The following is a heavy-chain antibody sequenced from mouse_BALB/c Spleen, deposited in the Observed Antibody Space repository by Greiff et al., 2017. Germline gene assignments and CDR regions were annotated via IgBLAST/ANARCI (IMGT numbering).Heavy chain of an antibody. J-gene: IGHJ2*01. D-gene: IGHD2-4*01. CDR1: GFTFSSYT. Sequence: EVKVVESGGGLVKPGGSLKLSCAASGFTFSSYTMSWVRQTPEKRLEWVATISSGGSYTYYPDSVKGRFTISRDNAKNTLYLQMSSLKSEDTAMYYCTRDRGYDYSVFHFDYWGQGTTLTVSS. CDR2: ISSGGSYT. V-gene: IGHV5-6-4*01. CDR3: TRDRGYDYSVFHFDY.